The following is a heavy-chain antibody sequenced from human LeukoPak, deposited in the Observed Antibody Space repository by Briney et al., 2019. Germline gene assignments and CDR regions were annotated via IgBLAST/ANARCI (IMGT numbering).Heavy chain of an antibody. CDR3: ARERGIRALYFDN. J-gene: IGHJ4*02. CDR2: TSSDGNK. Sequence: GGSLRLSCAASGFTFSSYTMHWVRQAPGKGLEWVALTSSDGNKYFADSVQGRFTISRDNSRNTVYLQLDSLRPGDTAVYYCARERGIRALYFDNWGQGTLVTVSS. V-gene: IGHV3-30*04. CDR1: GFTFSSYT. D-gene: IGHD3-16*01.